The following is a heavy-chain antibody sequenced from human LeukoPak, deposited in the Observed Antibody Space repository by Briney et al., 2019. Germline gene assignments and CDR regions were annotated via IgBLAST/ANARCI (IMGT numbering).Heavy chain of an antibody. D-gene: IGHD3-22*01. CDR3: ARHRDYYDT. Sequence: SETLSLTCTVSGASINNNFRTWIRQPPGKGLEWIGYIYSSGSANYNPSLKSRVIISGDTSKNQISLNLTALTAADTAVYFCARHRDYYDTWGHGTLVTVSS. V-gene: IGHV4-59*08. CDR1: GASINNNF. J-gene: IGHJ4*01. CDR2: IYSSGSA.